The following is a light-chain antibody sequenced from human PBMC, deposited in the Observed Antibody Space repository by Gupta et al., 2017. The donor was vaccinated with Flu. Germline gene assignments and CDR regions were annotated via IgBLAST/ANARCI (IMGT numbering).Light chain of an antibody. CDR2: QHT. V-gene: IGLV3-1*01. J-gene: IGLJ1*01. Sequence: GQTATSTGSGDKLGDKNASWYQQKPGQSPVLVIYQHTKRLSGIPERFSGSNSGNTATLTISGTQAWDEADYYCQAWDSRTEWLVFGGGTKVTVL. CDR1: KLGDKN. CDR3: QAWDSRTEWLV.